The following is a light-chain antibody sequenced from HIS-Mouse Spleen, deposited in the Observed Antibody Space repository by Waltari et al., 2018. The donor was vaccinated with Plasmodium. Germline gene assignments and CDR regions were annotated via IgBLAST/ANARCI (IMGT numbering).Light chain of an antibody. Sequence: SYELTQPPSVSVSPGQTARITCSGDALPKKYAYWYQQKSGQAPVLVIYEASKRPSGIPERLSGSRSGTMATLTIRGAQVEDEADYYCYSTDSSGNHRVFGGGTKLTVL. V-gene: IGLV3-10*01. CDR2: EAS. J-gene: IGLJ3*02. CDR1: ALPKKY. CDR3: YSTDSSGNHRV.